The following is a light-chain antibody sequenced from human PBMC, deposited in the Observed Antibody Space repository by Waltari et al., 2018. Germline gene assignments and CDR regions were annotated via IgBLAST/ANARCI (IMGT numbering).Light chain of an antibody. CDR3: QQYNNWPPGT. Sequence: EIVLTQSPGTLSLSPGERATLSCRASQSVSSSYLAWYQHKPGQAPRLLIFDASTRATGIPARFSGSGSETEFTLTISSLQSEDFAVYYCQQYNNWPPGTFGQGTKVEV. CDR2: DAS. J-gene: IGKJ1*01. V-gene: IGKV3-15*01. CDR1: QSVSSSY.